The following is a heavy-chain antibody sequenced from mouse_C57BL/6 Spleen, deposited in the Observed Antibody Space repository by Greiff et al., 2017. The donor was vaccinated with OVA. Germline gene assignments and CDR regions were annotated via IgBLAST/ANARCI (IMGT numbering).Heavy chain of an antibody. CDR2: IGPGSGST. Sequence: QVQLQQSGAELVKPGASVKISCKASGYTFTDYYINWVKQRPGQGLEWIGKIGPGSGSTYYNEKFKGKATLTADKSSSTAYMQLSSLTSEDSAVYFCARSMASYYSNYGAMDDWGQGTSVTVSS. J-gene: IGHJ4*01. CDR3: ARSMASYYSNYGAMDD. CDR1: GYTFTDYY. D-gene: IGHD2-5*01. V-gene: IGHV1-77*01.